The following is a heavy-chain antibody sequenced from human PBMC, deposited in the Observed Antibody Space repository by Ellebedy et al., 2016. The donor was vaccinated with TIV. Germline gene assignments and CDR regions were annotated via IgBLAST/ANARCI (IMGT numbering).Heavy chain of an antibody. V-gene: IGHV4-59*08. CDR1: GGSIKSYY. D-gene: IGHD7-27*01. Sequence: MPSETLSLTCTVSGGSIKSYYWSWIRQPPGKGLEWIGYIYHTGSTKYNPSLKSRVTISVDTSKSQFSLNLNSVTAADTAVYYCARLGISRQGSFDYWGQGTPVTVSS. J-gene: IGHJ4*02. CDR2: IYHTGST. CDR3: ARLGISRQGSFDY.